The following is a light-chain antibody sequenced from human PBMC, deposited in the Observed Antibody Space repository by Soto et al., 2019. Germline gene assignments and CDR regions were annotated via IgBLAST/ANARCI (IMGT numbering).Light chain of an antibody. J-gene: IGKJ1*01. CDR1: QSISSSS. Sequence: EIVLTQSPGTLSLSPGERAALSCGGSQSISSSSLAWYQQKAGQSPRLLIYGASSRATGIPDRFGGSGSGTDFTLTISRLEPEDFAVYFCQQFGSSPWTFGQGTKVDIK. CDR2: GAS. V-gene: IGKV3-20*01. CDR3: QQFGSSPWT.